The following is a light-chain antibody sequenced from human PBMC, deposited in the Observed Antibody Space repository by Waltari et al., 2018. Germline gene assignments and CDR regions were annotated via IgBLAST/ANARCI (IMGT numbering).Light chain of an antibody. CDR1: QGIGNY. J-gene: IGKJ4*01. Sequence: DIQMTHSPSSLSAAVGDRVTITCRARQGIGNYLAWYQQKPGKAPKLLIYGASTLQSGVPSRFSGSGSGTDFTLTISRLQPEDVATYYCQKYNSVPLTFGGGTKVEIK. CDR3: QKYNSVPLT. V-gene: IGKV1-27*01. CDR2: GAS.